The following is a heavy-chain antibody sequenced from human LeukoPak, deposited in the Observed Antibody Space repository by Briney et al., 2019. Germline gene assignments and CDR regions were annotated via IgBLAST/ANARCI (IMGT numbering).Heavy chain of an antibody. Sequence: QPGGSLRLSCAASGFTLRSQYMSWVRQAPGKGLELVSVIYSGGKTYYADSVKGRFTISRDNSKNTLYLQMNSLRDEDVAVYYCASGLGSGYRYTDYWGQGTLVTVSS. CDR2: IYSGGKT. D-gene: IGHD3-22*01. CDR1: GFTLRSQY. V-gene: IGHV3-66*01. J-gene: IGHJ4*02. CDR3: ASGLGSGYRYTDY.